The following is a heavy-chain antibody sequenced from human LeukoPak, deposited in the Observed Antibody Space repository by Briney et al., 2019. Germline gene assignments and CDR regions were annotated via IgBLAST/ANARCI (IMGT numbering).Heavy chain of an antibody. Sequence: SETLSLTCAVSGGSISSYYWSWIRQPPGKGPEWIGYIYYSGSTNYNPSLKSRVTIPVDTSKNQFSLKLSSVTAADTAVYYCARSKSSSWPYFDYWGQGTLVTVSS. CDR2: IYYSGST. V-gene: IGHV4-59*01. CDR3: ARSKSSSWPYFDY. J-gene: IGHJ4*02. D-gene: IGHD6-13*01. CDR1: GGSISSYY.